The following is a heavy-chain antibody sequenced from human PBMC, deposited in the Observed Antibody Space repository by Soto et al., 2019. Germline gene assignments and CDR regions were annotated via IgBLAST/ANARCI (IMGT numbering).Heavy chain of an antibody. V-gene: IGHV6-1*01. CDR2: TYYRSRWYN. CDR1: GDSVSSSSVT. Sequence: SQTLSLTCDISGDSVSSSSVTWNWIRQSPSRGLEWLGRTYYRSRWYNDYAESVKSRIIINPDTSKNQFSLHLSSVIPDDTAVYYCVRLIGNSWLDFWGQGTLVTVSS. J-gene: IGHJ5*01. CDR3: VRLIGNSWLDF. D-gene: IGHD1-26*01.